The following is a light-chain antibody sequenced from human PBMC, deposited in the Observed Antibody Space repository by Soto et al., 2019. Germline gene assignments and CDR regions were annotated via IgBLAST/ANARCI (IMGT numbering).Light chain of an antibody. J-gene: IGKJ5*01. Sequence: EIVLTQSPATLSLSPGERATLSCRASQSVSSYLAWYQQKPGQAPRLLIYDASNRATGISARFSGSGSGTDFPLTISRLEPEDFAVYYCQQRTKWPPEVTFGQGTRLQI. CDR3: QQRTKWPPEVT. CDR1: QSVSSY. V-gene: IGKV3-11*01. CDR2: DAS.